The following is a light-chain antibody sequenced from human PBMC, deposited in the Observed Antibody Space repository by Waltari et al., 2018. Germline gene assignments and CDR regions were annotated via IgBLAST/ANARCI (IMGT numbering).Light chain of an antibody. V-gene: IGKV3-20*01. CDR2: GAS. CDR3: QQYGSSMRT. CDR1: QSVSSSY. Sequence: EIVLTQSPGTLPLSPGERATLSSRASQSVSSSYLAWNQQKPGQAPRLLIYGASSRAPGIPDRFSGSGSGTDFTLTISRLEPEDFAVYYCQQYGSSMRTFGQGTKVEIK. J-gene: IGKJ1*01.